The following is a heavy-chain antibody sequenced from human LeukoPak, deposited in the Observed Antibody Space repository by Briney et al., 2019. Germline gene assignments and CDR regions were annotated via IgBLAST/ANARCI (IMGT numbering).Heavy chain of an antibody. CDR2: IIPIFGTA. CDR1: GGTFSSYA. V-gene: IGHV1-69*05. CDR3: ARVAEAYSSSWLTIDY. Sequence: SVKVSCKASGGTFSSYAISWVRQAPGQGLEWMGGIIPIFGTANYAQKFQGRVTITTDESTSTAYMELSSLRSEDTAVYYCARVAEAYSSSWLTIDYWGQGTLVTVSS. D-gene: IGHD6-13*01. J-gene: IGHJ4*02.